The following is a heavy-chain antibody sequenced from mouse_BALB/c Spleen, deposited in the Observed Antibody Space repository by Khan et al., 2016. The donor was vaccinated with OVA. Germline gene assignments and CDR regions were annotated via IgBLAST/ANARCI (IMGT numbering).Heavy chain of an antibody. CDR2: IWAGGST. CDR3: AKACDNGAWFAY. Sequence: QVQLKESGPGLVAPSQTLSITCTVSGFSLSNYGIHWVRQSPGKGLEWLGVIWAGGSTNHNSALMSRLSISKDNSKSQVFLKMNSLQTDDTAMYCCAKACDNGAWFAYWGQGTLVTVSA. D-gene: IGHD1-1*01. CDR1: GFSLSNYG. V-gene: IGHV2-9*02. J-gene: IGHJ3*01.